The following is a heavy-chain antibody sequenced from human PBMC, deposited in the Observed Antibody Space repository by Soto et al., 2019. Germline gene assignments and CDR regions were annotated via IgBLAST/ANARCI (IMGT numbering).Heavy chain of an antibody. D-gene: IGHD1-26*01. CDR3: ARSGRRTNNWFDP. Sequence: GASVKVSCKASGGTFSSYAISWVRQAPGQGLEWMGGIIPIFGTANYAQKFQGRVTITADKSTSTAYMELSSLRSEDTAVYCCARSGRRTNNWFDPWGQGTLVTVSS. CDR2: IIPIFGTA. V-gene: IGHV1-69*06. J-gene: IGHJ5*02. CDR1: GGTFSSYA.